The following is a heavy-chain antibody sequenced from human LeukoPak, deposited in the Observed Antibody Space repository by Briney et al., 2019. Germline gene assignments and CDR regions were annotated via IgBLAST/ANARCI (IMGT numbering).Heavy chain of an antibody. V-gene: IGHV1-69*05. CDR1: GGTFSSYA. CDR3: ARAIQEMATINYFDY. D-gene: IGHD5-24*01. J-gene: IGHJ4*02. Sequence: ASVKVSCKASGGTFSSYAISWVRQAPGQGLEWMGGIIPIFGTANYAQKFQGRVTITTDESTSTAYMELSSLRSEDTAVYYCARAIQEMATINYFDYWGQGTLVTVSS. CDR2: IIPIFGTA.